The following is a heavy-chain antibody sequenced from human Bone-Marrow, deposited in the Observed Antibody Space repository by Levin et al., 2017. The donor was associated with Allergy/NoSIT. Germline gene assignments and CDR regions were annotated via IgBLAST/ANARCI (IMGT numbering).Heavy chain of an antibody. V-gene: IGHV3-7*01. Sequence: LSLTCAASGFTFNDHWLTWVRQTPGKGLEWVANINSDGSDKYYVDSVKGRFTISRDNAKNSLYLQMNSLRAEDTAMYYCARDRYGVQVDYWGQGTLVIVSS. J-gene: IGHJ4*02. D-gene: IGHD4-17*01. CDR2: INSDGSDK. CDR3: ARDRYGVQVDY. CDR1: GFTFNDHW.